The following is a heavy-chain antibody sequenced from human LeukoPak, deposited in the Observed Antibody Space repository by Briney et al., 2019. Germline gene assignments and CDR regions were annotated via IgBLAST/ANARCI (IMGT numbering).Heavy chain of an antibody. V-gene: IGHV3-21*01. CDR1: GFTFSSYS. CDR2: ISSSSYI. J-gene: IGHJ6*03. Sequence: PGGSLRLSCAASGFTFSSYSLNWVRQAPGKGLEWVSSISSSSYIYYADSVRGRFTISRDNAKNSLYLQMNSLRAEDTAVYYCAREAIEYYYMDVWGKGTTVTVSS. CDR3: AREAIEYYYMDV. D-gene: IGHD2-2*02.